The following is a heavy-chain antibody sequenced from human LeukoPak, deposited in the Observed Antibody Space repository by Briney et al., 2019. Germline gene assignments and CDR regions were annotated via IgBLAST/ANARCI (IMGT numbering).Heavy chain of an antibody. CDR2: ISWDGGST. J-gene: IGHJ6*04. V-gene: IGHV3-43D*04. CDR3: AKDRDTFNSYYYGMDV. CDR1: GFTFDDYA. D-gene: IGHD3-16*01. Sequence: PGGSLRLSCAASGFTFDDYAMHWVRQAPGKGLECVSLISWDGGSTYYADSVKGRFTISRDSSKNSLYLQMNSLRAEDTALYYCAKDRDTFNSYYYGMDVWGKGTTVTVSS.